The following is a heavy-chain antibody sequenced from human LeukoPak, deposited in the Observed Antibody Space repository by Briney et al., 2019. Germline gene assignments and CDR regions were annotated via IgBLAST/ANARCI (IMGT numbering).Heavy chain of an antibody. CDR1: GGPISIYY. CDR2: VHYSGNT. CDR3: ARHSSRYYYNTTGSQGFDP. J-gene: IGHJ5*02. Sequence: SETLSLTCTVLGGPISIYYWSWIRQPPTKGLEWIGYVHYSGNTNYNPSLESRVTISLETSKNLFSLQLKSLTAADTAVYYCARHSSRYYYNTTGSQGFDPWGQGTLVTVSS. D-gene: IGHD3-22*01. V-gene: IGHV4-59*01.